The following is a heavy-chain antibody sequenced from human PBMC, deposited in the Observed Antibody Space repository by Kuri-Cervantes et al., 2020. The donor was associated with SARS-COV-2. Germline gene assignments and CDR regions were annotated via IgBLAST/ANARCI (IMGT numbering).Heavy chain of an antibody. CDR2: IYYSGST. Sequence: LRLSCTVSGGSISSGDYYWSWIRQPPGKGLEWIGYIYYSGSTYYNPSLKSRVTISVDTSKNQFSLKLSSVTAAGTAVYYCARKGLWSGYLNWGQGTLVTVSS. J-gene: IGHJ4*02. D-gene: IGHD3-3*01. CDR3: ARKGLWSGYLN. V-gene: IGHV4-30-4*08. CDR1: GGSISSGDYY.